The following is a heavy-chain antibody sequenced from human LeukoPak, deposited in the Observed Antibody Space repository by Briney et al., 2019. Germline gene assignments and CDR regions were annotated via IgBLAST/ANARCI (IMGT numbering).Heavy chain of an antibody. Sequence: SETLSLTCAVYGGSFSGYYWSWIRQPPGKGLEWIGEINHSGSTNYNPSLKSRVTISVDTSKNQFSLKLSSVTAADTAVYYCARRYSYGSIDYWGQGTLVTVSS. CDR3: ARRYSYGSIDY. CDR2: INHSGST. CDR1: GGSFSGYY. V-gene: IGHV4-34*01. J-gene: IGHJ4*02. D-gene: IGHD5-18*01.